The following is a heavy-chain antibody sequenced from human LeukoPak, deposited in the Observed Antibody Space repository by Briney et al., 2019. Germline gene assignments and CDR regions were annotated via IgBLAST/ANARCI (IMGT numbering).Heavy chain of an antibody. CDR3: AKSPVGAVAGYFDY. V-gene: IGHV3-23*01. CDR1: GFTVSSNY. D-gene: IGHD6-19*01. J-gene: IGHJ4*02. Sequence: GGSLRLSCAASGFTVSSNYMSWVRQAPGKGLEWVSAISGSGGSTYYADSVKGRFTISRDNSKNTLYLQMNSLRAEDTAVYYCAKSPVGAVAGYFDYWGQGTLVTVSS. CDR2: ISGSGGST.